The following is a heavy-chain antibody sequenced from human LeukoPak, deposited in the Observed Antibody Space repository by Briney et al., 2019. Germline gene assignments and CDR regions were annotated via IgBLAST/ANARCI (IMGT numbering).Heavy chain of an antibody. CDR3: ASFGAVAGTQRRQPSYAFDI. J-gene: IGHJ3*02. D-gene: IGHD6-19*01. CDR1: GYTFTSYG. V-gene: IGHV1-18*01. Sequence: GASVKVSCKASGYTFTSYGISWVRQAPGQGLEWMGWISAYSGNTNYAQKLQGRVTMTTDTSTSTAYMELRSLRSDDTAVYYCASFGAVAGTQRRQPSYAFDIWGQGTMVTVSS. CDR2: ISAYSGNT.